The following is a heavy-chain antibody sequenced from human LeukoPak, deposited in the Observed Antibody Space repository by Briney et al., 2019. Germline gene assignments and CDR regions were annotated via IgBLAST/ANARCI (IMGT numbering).Heavy chain of an antibody. CDR3: AKEQEKVLWFGELLSFDY. CDR2: ISYDGSNK. Sequence: GGSLRLSCAASGFTFSSYGMHWVRQAPGKGLEWVAVISYDGSNKYYADSVKGRFTISRDNSKNTLYLQMNSLRAEDTAVYYCAKEQEKVLWFGELLSFDYWGQETLVTVSS. V-gene: IGHV3-30*18. D-gene: IGHD3-10*01. CDR1: GFTFSSYG. J-gene: IGHJ4*02.